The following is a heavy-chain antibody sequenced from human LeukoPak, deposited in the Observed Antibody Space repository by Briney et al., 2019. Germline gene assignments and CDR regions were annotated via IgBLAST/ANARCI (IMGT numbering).Heavy chain of an antibody. V-gene: IGHV1-69*06. Sequence: SVKVSCKASGGTFSSYAISWVRQAPGQGLEWMGGIIPIFGTANYAQKFQGRVTITADKSTSTAYMELSSLRSEDTAVYYCAIRCSGGSCYSSYFDYWGQGTLVTVSS. CDR1: GGTFSSYA. D-gene: IGHD2-15*01. CDR2: IIPIFGTA. J-gene: IGHJ4*02. CDR3: AIRCSGGSCYSSYFDY.